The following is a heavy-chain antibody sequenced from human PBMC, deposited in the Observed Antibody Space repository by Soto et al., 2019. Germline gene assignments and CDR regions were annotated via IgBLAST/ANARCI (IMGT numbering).Heavy chain of an antibody. D-gene: IGHD2-15*01. CDR1: GYTFTRYN. V-gene: IGHV1-46*01. J-gene: IGHJ4*02. CDR3: ARLRGGGREYFFDY. CDR2: INPSGGTT. Sequence: ASVKVSCKASGYTFTRYNVHWVRQAPGQGLEWMAIINPSGGTTYYVQKFEGRVTLTTDTSTSTVYMELSSLRSDDTAVYYCARLRGGGREYFFDYWGQGNLVTVSS.